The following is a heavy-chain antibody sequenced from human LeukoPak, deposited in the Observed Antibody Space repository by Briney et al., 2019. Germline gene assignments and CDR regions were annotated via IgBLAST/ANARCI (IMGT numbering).Heavy chain of an antibody. CDR3: ARGPPSGYDFSDYMDV. D-gene: IGHD5-12*01. J-gene: IGHJ6*03. V-gene: IGHV4-4*07. CDR2: IYSSGST. Sequence: SETLSLTCTVSGGSINNYYWSWIRQPAGKGLEWIGLIYSSGSTSYNPSLKSRVTMSVDTSKKQFSLRLSSVTAEDTAVYYCARGPPSGYDFSDYMDVWGKGTTVTVSS. CDR1: GGSINNYY.